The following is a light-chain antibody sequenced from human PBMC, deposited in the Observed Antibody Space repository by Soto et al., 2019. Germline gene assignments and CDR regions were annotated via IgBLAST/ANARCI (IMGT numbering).Light chain of an antibody. J-gene: IGLJ3*02. CDR2: EVS. CDR3: SSYTSSSTRV. V-gene: IGLV2-14*01. Sequence: QSALTQPASVSGSPGKRITISCTGTRSDVGGYNYVSWYQQHPGKAPKLMIYEVSNRPSGVSNRFSGSKSGNTASLTISGLQAEDEADYYCSSYTSSSTRVFGGGTKVTVL. CDR1: RSDVGGYNY.